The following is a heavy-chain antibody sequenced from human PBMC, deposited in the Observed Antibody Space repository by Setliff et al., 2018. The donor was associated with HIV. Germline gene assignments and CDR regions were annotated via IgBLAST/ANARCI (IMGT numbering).Heavy chain of an antibody. D-gene: IGHD3-3*01. CDR1: GYTFTSYY. CDR2: IITIFGTA. V-gene: IGHV1-69*13. CDR3: ARDARKYYDFWSGYPGCFDP. J-gene: IGHJ5*02. Sequence: SVKVSCKASGYTFTSYYMHWVRQAPGQGLEWMGGIITIFGTANYAQKFQGRVTITADESTSTAYMELSSLRSEDTAVYYCARDARKYYDFWSGYPGCFDPWGRGTLVTVSS.